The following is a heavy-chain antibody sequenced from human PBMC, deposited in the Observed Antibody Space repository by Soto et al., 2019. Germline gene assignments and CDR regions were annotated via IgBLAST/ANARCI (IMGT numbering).Heavy chain of an antibody. CDR3: ARDDIPGITVSTYGMDV. Sequence: QVQLVESGGGVVQPGGSLRLSCAASGFTFSRYGMHWVRQGPGKGLEWVAVMWYDGSNKYYADSVKGRFTISRDNSKNTLHLQMLSLRAEDTAVYYCARDDIPGITVSTYGMDVWGQGTTVTVSS. CDR1: GFTFSRYG. V-gene: IGHV3-33*01. J-gene: IGHJ6*02. CDR2: MWYDGSNK. D-gene: IGHD6-19*01.